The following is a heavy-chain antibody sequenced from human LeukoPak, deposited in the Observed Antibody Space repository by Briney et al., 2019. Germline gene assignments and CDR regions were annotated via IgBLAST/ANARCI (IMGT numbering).Heavy chain of an antibody. J-gene: IGHJ4*02. CDR2: INAGNGNT. D-gene: IGHD5-24*01. Sequence: ASVKVSCKASGYTFTSYAMHWVRQAPGQRLEWMGWINAGNGNTNYAQKLQGRVTMTTDTSTSTAYMELRSLRADDTAVYYCARDTLKVEMATIMDFDYWGQGTLVTVSS. CDR1: GYTFTSYA. CDR3: ARDTLKVEMATIMDFDY. V-gene: IGHV1-3*01.